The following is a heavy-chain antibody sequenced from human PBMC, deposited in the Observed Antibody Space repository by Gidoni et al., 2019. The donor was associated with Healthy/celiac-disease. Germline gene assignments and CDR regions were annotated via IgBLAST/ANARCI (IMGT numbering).Heavy chain of an antibody. J-gene: IGHJ4*02. CDR2: IYYSGST. CDR1: GGSVSSGSYY. D-gene: IGHD3-3*01. Sequence: QVQLQESGPGLVKPSETLSLTCTVSGGSVSSGSYYWSWIRQPPGKGLEWIGYIYYSGSTNYNPSLKSRVTILVDTSKNQFSLKLSSVTAADTAVYYCARGDYDFWSGYAYWGQGTLVTVSS. V-gene: IGHV4-61*01. CDR3: ARGDYDFWSGYAY.